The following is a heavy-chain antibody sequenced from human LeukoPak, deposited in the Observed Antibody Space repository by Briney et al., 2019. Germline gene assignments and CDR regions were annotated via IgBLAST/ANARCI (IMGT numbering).Heavy chain of an antibody. D-gene: IGHD3-10*01. V-gene: IGHV3-23*01. CDR1: GFTFSNYA. CDR2: ISGSGEST. CDR3: AKDLGVYGSGSYYVSDY. Sequence: GGSLRLSCAASGFTFSNYAMSWVRQAPGKGLECVSAISGSGESTHYADSVKGRFTISRDNSKNTLYLQMNSLRAEDTAVYYCAKDLGVYGSGSYYVSDYWGQGTLVTVSS. J-gene: IGHJ4*02.